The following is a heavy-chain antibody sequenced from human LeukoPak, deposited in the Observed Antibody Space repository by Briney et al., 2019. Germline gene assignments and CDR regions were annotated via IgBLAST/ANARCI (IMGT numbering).Heavy chain of an antibody. V-gene: IGHV1-24*01. CDR3: ATSGSLVRYHDSSGYYYYFDY. CDR2: FDPEDGET. J-gene: IGHJ4*02. CDR1: GYTLTELS. D-gene: IGHD3-22*01. Sequence: ASVKVSCKVSGYTLTELSMHWVRQAPGKGLEWMGGFDPEDGETIYAQKFQGRVTMTEDTSTDTAYMELSSLRSEDTAVYYCATSGSLVRYHDSSGYYYYFDYWGQGTLVTVSS.